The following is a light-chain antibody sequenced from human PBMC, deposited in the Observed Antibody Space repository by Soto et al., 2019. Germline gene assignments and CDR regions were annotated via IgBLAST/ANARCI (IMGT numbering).Light chain of an antibody. CDR2: DAS. J-gene: IGKJ1*01. Sequence: DIQMTQSPSTLSASVGDRVTITCRASQSISSWLAWYQQKPGKAPKLLIYDASSLESGVPSRFSGSGSETEFTLTISSLQPDDFATYYCQQYNSYSGAWTFGQGTKVEIK. V-gene: IGKV1-5*01. CDR3: QQYNSYSGAWT. CDR1: QSISSW.